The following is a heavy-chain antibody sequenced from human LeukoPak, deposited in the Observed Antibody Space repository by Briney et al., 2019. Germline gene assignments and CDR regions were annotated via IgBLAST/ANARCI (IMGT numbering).Heavy chain of an antibody. J-gene: IGHJ4*02. V-gene: IGHV1-24*01. Sequence: ASVKVSCKVSGYTLTELSMRWVRQAPGKGLEWMGGFDPEDGETIYAQKFQGRVTMTEDTSTDTAYMELSSLRSEDTAVYYCATASEEWLLYPFDYWGQGTLVTVSS. D-gene: IGHD5-12*01. CDR1: GYTLTELS. CDR2: FDPEDGET. CDR3: ATASEEWLLYPFDY.